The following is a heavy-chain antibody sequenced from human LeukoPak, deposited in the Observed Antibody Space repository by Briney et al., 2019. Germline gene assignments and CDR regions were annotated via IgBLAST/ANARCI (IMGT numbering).Heavy chain of an antibody. CDR1: GGSISSSSYY. J-gene: IGHJ6*03. V-gene: IGHV4-39*01. CDR2: SYYSGST. Sequence: SETLSLTCTVSGGSISSSSYYWGWIRQPPGKGLEWIWSSYYSGSTYYNPSLKSRVTISVDASKNEFPLKLSSVTAADTAVYYCARHVYSSSWIYYYYYMDVWGKGTTVTVSS. D-gene: IGHD6-13*01. CDR3: ARHVYSSSWIYYYYYMDV.